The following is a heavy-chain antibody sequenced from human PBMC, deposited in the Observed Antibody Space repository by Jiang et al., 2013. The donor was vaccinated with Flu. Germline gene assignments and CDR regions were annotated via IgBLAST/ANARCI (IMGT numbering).Heavy chain of an antibody. Sequence: AVSGYVHQQWLRTGAWSPASPHGRGLEWIGSIYHSQMTYYNPSLKSRVTMSVDTSKNQFSLKLSSVTAADTAVYYCARDPNMYYFDSSGNYRNWFDPWGQGTLVTVSS. CDR3: ARDPNMYYFDSSGNYRNWFDP. J-gene: IGHJ5*02. V-gene: IGHV4-38-2*01. CDR2: IYHSQMT. D-gene: IGHD3-22*01. CDR1: GYVHQQWLRT.